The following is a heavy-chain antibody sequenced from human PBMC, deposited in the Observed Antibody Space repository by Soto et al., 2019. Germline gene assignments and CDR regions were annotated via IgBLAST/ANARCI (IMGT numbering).Heavy chain of an antibody. CDR2: INAGGNT. Sequence: GESLKISCAASRFTFSSYAMTWVRQAPGMGLEWVSVINAGGNTDYADSVKGRFTISRDNSNNTLYLQMNSLRAEDTAVYFCAKGLYTLDSWGQGTLVTVSS. D-gene: IGHD2-2*02. CDR3: AKGLYTLDS. V-gene: IGHV3-23*01. CDR1: RFTFSSYA. J-gene: IGHJ4*02.